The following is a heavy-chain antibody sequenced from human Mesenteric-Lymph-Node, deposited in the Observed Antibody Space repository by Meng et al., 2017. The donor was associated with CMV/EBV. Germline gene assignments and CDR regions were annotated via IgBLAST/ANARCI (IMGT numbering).Heavy chain of an antibody. CDR3: AKVLYVTAVAEGFDI. V-gene: IGHV3-9*01. D-gene: IGHD6-19*01. J-gene: IGHJ3*02. CDR1: GFTFDDYA. CDR2: ISWNSGSI. Sequence: GGSLRLSCAASGFTFDDYAMHWVRQAPGKGLEWVSGISWNSGSIGYADSVKGRFTISRDNAKNSLYLQMNTLRAEDTAVYYCAKVLYVTAVAEGFDIWGQGTLVTVSS.